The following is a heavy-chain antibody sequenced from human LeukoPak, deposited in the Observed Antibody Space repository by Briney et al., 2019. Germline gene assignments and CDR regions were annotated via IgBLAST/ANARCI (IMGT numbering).Heavy chain of an antibody. J-gene: IGHJ6*03. Sequence: ASVKVSCKASGYTFTSYDINWVRQATGQGLEWMGWMNPNSGNTGYAQKFQGRVTITRNTSISTAYMELSSLRSEDTAVYYCAAVDKRRTQLLPYYYYYMDVWGKGTTVTVSS. CDR2: MNPNSGNT. D-gene: IGHD2-2*01. CDR3: AAVDKRRTQLLPYYYYYMDV. V-gene: IGHV1-8*03. CDR1: GYTFTSYD.